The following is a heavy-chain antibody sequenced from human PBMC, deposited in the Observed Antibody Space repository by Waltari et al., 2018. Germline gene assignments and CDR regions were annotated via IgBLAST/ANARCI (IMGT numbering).Heavy chain of an antibody. V-gene: IGHV1-18*01. J-gene: IGHJ5*02. D-gene: IGHD3-10*01. CDR3: TRDPSYGSGSVYNWFDP. CDR2: ISTETDKK. CDR1: GYTFTRYG. Sequence: QVQLVQSGAELKKPGASVKVSCKTSGYTFTRYGINWVRQAPGKGLEWMGWISTETDKKNYAKKFQGRVTMTTDTSTSTAYMELRSLRSDDTAVYYCTRDPSYGSGSVYNWFDPWGQGTLVTVSS.